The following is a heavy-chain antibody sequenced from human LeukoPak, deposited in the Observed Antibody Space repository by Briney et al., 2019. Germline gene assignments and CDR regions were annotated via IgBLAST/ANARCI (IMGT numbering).Heavy chain of an antibody. CDR2: IYYSGTT. CDR1: GGSISSSSYY. Sequence: KPAETLSLTCTVSGGSISSSSYYWGWIRQPPGKGLEWIGNIYYSGTTSHNPSLNSRVSISVDTSNNQFSLKLSSVTAADTAVYYCARHLRTYSSSWYHYFDYWGQGTLVTVSS. V-gene: IGHV4-39*01. CDR3: ARHLRTYSSSWYHYFDY. D-gene: IGHD6-13*01. J-gene: IGHJ4*02.